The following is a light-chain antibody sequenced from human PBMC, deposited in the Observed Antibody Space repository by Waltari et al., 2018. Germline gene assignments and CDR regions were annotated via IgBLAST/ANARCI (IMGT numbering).Light chain of an antibody. Sequence: DIQMTQSPSTLSASVGDRVTITCRASQCMGSSLAWYQQKPGKAPKVVIYEASSLESGVPSRFSGSGSGTECTLTVSSLQPDDFATYYCQQCNSYLLTFGGGTKVGIK. J-gene: IGKJ4*01. V-gene: IGKV1-5*03. CDR3: QQCNSYLLT. CDR1: QCMGSS. CDR2: EAS.